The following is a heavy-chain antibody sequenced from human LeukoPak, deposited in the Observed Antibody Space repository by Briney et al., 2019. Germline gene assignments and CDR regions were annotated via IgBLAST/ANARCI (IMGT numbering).Heavy chain of an antibody. CDR3: AKDHLSYYYERSGYYPSY. Sequence: GGSLRLSCAASGFTFSSYAMSWVRQAPGKGLEWVSAISSSGGSTYYADSVKGRFTISRDNSKNTLYLQMNSLRAEDTAVYYCAKDHLSYYYERSGYYPSYWGQGTLVTVSS. CDR2: ISSSGGST. D-gene: IGHD3-22*01. V-gene: IGHV3-23*01. CDR1: GFTFSSYA. J-gene: IGHJ4*02.